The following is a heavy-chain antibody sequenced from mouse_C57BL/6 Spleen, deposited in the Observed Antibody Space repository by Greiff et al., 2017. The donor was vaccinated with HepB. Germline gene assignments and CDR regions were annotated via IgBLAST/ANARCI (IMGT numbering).Heavy chain of an antibody. Sequence: QVQLQQSGAELVKPGASVKMSCKASGYTFTTYPIEWMKQNHGKSLEWIGNFHPYNDDTKYNEKFKGKATLTVEKYSSTVYLELSRLTSDDAAGYDWARSEEGSSYWYCEGGGTGTTVTVSS. D-gene: IGHD1-1*01. J-gene: IGHJ1*03. V-gene: IGHV1-47*01. CDR1: GYTFTTYP. CDR2: FHPYNDDT. CDR3: ARSEEGSSYWYCEG.